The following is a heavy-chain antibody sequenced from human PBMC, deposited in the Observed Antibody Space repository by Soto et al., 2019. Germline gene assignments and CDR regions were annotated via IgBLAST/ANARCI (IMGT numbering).Heavy chain of an antibody. Sequence: PSETLSLTCAVYGGSFSGYYWSWIRQPPGKGLEWIGEINHSGSTNYNPSLKSRVTISVDTSKNQFSLKLSSVTAADTAVYYCARAIGAAAGSRGRLRWFDPWGQGTVVTVSS. J-gene: IGHJ5*02. V-gene: IGHV4-34*01. CDR3: ARAIGAAAGSRGRLRWFDP. CDR1: GGSFSGYY. D-gene: IGHD6-13*01. CDR2: INHSGST.